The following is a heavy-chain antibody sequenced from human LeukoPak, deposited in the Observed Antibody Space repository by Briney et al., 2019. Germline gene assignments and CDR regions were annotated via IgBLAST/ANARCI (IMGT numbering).Heavy chain of an antibody. D-gene: IGHD3-9*01. CDR2: IYYSGST. CDR3: ARTGRYDFLTGYYPTRDS. Sequence: SETLSLTCTVSGGSISSSSYYWGWIRQPPGKGLEWIGSIYYSGSTYYNPSLKSRVTISVDTSKNQFSLKLSSVTAADTPVYYGARTGRYDFLTGYYPTRDSWGQGTLVTVS. J-gene: IGHJ4*02. V-gene: IGHV4-39*07. CDR1: GGSISSSSYY.